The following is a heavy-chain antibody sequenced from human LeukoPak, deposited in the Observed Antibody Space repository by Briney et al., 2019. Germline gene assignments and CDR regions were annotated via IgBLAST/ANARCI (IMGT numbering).Heavy chain of an antibody. CDR3: AKDRSSTWAVDY. CDR2: ISSDRNNE. Sequence: GGSLRLPCAASGFTFSSYGMHWVRQAPGKGLEWVAFISSDRNNEYYADSVKGRFTISRDNSKNTLYLQMNSLRAEDTAVYYCAKDRSSTWAVDYWGQRTLVTVSS. J-gene: IGHJ4*02. CDR1: GFTFSSYG. V-gene: IGHV3-30*18. D-gene: IGHD6-13*01.